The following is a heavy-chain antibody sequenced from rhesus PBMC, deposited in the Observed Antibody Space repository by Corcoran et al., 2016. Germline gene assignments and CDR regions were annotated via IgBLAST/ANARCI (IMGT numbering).Heavy chain of an antibody. CDR1: GGSTSSNY. CDR2: IFGSGSST. V-gene: IGHV4S11*01. D-gene: IGHD5-24*01. CDR3: ARAPGWVQLSFDY. Sequence: QVQLQESGPGLVKPLETLSPTGAVPGGSTSSNYWSGIRQPPGQGLEWIGYIFGSGSSTNYNPSLKSRVTLSVDTSKNQFSLKLSSVTAADTAVYYCARAPGWVQLSFDYWGQGVLVTVSS. J-gene: IGHJ4*01.